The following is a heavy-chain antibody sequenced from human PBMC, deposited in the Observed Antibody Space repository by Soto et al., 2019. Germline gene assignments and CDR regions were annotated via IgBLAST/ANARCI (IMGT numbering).Heavy chain of an antibody. Sequence: QVQLVQSGAEVKKPGSSVKVSCKASGGTFSSYAISWVRQAPGQGLEWMGGIIPIFGTANYAQKFQGRVTITADESTSTAYMELSSLRSEDTAVYYCARVNCSGGSCSHTDSESKDYFDYWGQGTLVTVSS. J-gene: IGHJ4*02. CDR1: GGTFSSYA. D-gene: IGHD2-15*01. CDR2: IIPIFGTA. CDR3: ARVNCSGGSCSHTDSESKDYFDY. V-gene: IGHV1-69*12.